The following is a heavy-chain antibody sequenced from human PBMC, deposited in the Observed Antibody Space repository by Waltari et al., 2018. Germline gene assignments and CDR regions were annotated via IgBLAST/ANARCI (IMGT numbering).Heavy chain of an antibody. Sequence: EVQLVQSGAEVKKPGESLRISCKGSGYSFTSYWISWLRQMPGKGLEWMGRIDPSDSYTNYSPSFKGHVTISADKSISTAYLQWSSLKASDTAMYYCATHYDPHLGWGACDIWGQGTMVTVSS. CDR2: IDPSDSYT. CDR1: GYSFTSYW. D-gene: IGHD3-3*01. V-gene: IGHV5-10-1*03. CDR3: ATHYDPHLGWGACDI. J-gene: IGHJ3*02.